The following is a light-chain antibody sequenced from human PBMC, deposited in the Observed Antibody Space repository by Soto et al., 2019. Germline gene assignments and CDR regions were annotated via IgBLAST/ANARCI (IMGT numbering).Light chain of an antibody. V-gene: IGLV2-23*01. Sequence: QSALTQPASVSASPGQSITISCTGTSSNVGTYDLVSWYQHHPDKAPKLIIYEGTKRPSGISSRFSGSNSGNTASLTISGLEAEDDADYYCCSFAVGAALVFGGGTKVPVL. J-gene: IGLJ2*01. CDR3: CSFAVGAALV. CDR2: EGT. CDR1: SSNVGTYDL.